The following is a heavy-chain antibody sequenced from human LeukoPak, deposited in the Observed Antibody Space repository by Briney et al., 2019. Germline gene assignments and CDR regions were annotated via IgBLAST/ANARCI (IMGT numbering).Heavy chain of an antibody. Sequence: GGSPRLSCAASGFSFSSYGMHWVRQAPGKGLEWVAVISYDGSNKYYADSVKGRFTISRDNSKNTVNLQMNSLRAEDTAVYYCAKDYEAYCGGDCSSFFDYWGQGTLVTVSS. CDR3: AKDYEAYCGGDCSSFFDY. V-gene: IGHV3-30*18. D-gene: IGHD2-21*02. J-gene: IGHJ4*02. CDR1: GFSFSSYG. CDR2: ISYDGSNK.